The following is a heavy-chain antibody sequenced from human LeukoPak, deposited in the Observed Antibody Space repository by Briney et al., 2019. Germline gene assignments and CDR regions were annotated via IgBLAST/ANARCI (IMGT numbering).Heavy chain of an antibody. V-gene: IGHV4-38-2*02. Sequence: PSETLSLTCTVSGYSISSGYYWGWIRQPPGKGLEWIGSIYHSGSTYYNPSLKSRVTISVDTSKNQFSLKLSSVTAADTAVYYCARGKTYYYDSSGYWSDAFDIWGQGTMVTVSS. J-gene: IGHJ3*02. CDR3: ARGKTYYYDSSGYWSDAFDI. CDR1: GYSISSGYY. CDR2: IYHSGST. D-gene: IGHD3-22*01.